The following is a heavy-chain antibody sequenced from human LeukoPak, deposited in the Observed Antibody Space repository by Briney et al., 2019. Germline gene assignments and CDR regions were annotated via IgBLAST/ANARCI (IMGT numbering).Heavy chain of an antibody. CDR3: ARASSKQLAGYLPDGFDI. CDR2: ISSSGTYV. CDR1: GFTFSSYS. V-gene: IGHV3-21*01. J-gene: IGHJ3*02. D-gene: IGHD3-9*01. Sequence: GGSPRLSCAASGFTFSSYSMNWVRQAPGKGLEWVSSISSSGTYVYYADSVKGRFTISRDNAKNSLSLQMNSLRADDAAVYYCARASSKQLAGYLPDGFDIWGQGTMVTVSS.